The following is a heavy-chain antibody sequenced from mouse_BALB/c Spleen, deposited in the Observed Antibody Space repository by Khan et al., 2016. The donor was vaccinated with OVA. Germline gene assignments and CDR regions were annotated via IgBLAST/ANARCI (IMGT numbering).Heavy chain of an antibody. CDR1: GFSFSSYT. J-gene: IGHJ1*01. Sequence: LVESGGGLVKPGGSLKLSCAASGFSFSSYTMSWVRQTPEKRLEWVATISSGSTYTYYPDSVKGRFTLSRDNAKNTLLLQMSSLKSEDTAMYYWTRDGNYAHWYFDVWGAGTTVTVSS. D-gene: IGHD2-1*01. CDR3: TRDGNYAHWYFDV. CDR2: ISSGSTYT. V-gene: IGHV5-6-4*01.